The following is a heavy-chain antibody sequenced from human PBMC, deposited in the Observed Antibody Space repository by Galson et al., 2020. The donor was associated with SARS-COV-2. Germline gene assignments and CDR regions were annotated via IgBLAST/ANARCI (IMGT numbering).Heavy chain of an antibody. J-gene: IGHJ4*02. V-gene: IGHV3-23*01. CDR2: IDGSGART. Sequence: GESLKISCAASGLPFSSFALGLLRQAPGKGLEWVSTIDGSGARTYDADSVKGRFTITRDNSKNTLYLQLTSLRAEEPAVDYCATDPFTVTSFDYWGQGTLVTDSS. CDR1: GLPFSSFA. CDR3: ATDPFTVTSFDY. D-gene: IGHD4-4*01.